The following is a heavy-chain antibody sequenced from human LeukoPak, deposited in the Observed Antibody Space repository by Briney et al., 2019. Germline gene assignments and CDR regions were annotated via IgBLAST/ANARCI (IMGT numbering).Heavy chain of an antibody. V-gene: IGHV3-7*03. J-gene: IGHJ4*02. D-gene: IGHD5-12*01. CDR1: GFTFSSYW. Sequence: GGSLRLSCAASGFTFSSYWMSWVRQAPGKGLEWVANIKQDGSEKYYVDSVKGRFTISRDNTKTALYLQMNSLRADDTAVYFCARDSTWRLDYWGQGTLITVSS. CDR3: ARDSTWRLDY. CDR2: IKQDGSEK.